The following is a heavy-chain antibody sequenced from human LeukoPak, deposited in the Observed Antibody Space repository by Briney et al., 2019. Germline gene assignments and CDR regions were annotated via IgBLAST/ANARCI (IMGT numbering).Heavy chain of an antibody. D-gene: IGHD3-10*01. CDR1: GGSISTYY. CDR3: ARDLVTMVRGAFDY. V-gene: IGHV4-4*07. J-gene: IGHJ4*02. Sequence: RSSETLSLTCTVSGGSISTYYWSWIRQPAGKGLEWIGRIYSSGSAIYNPSVDRRVTMSVDTSNNQISLKLSSVTAADTAVYYCARDLVTMVRGAFDYWGQGTLVTVSS. CDR2: IYSSGSA.